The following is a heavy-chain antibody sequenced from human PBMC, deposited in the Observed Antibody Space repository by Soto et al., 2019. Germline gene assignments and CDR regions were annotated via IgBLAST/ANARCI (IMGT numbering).Heavy chain of an antibody. CDR1: GGTFSSYA. V-gene: IGHV1-69*01. Sequence: QVQLVQSGAEVKKPGSSVKVSCKASGGTFSSYAISWVRQAPGQWLECMGGIIPIFGTANYAQKFQGRVTITADESTSTDYMELSSLRSEDTAVYYCARAIAAAGTLSGYYYYGMDVWGQGTTVTVSS. D-gene: IGHD6-13*01. J-gene: IGHJ6*02. CDR2: IIPIFGTA. CDR3: ARAIAAAGTLSGYYYYGMDV.